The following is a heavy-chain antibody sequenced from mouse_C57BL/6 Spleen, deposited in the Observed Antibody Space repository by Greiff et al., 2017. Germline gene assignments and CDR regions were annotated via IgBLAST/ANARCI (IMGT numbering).Heavy chain of an antibody. Sequence: QVQLQQPGAELVKPGASVKVSCKASGFTFTSYWMHWVKQRPGQGLEWIGDIYPGSGSTNYNEKFKSKATLTVDTSSSTAYMQLSSLTSEDSAVYYCARWHYGSSPWFAYWGQGTLVTVSA. V-gene: IGHV1-55*01. D-gene: IGHD1-1*01. CDR2: IYPGSGST. CDR3: ARWHYGSSPWFAY. J-gene: IGHJ3*01. CDR1: GFTFTSYW.